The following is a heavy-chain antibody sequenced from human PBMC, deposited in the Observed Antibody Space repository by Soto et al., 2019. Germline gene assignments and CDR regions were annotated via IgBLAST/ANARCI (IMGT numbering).Heavy chain of an antibody. Sequence: ESGGGVVQPGRSLRLSCAASGFTFSSYGMHWVRQAPGKGLEWVAVISYDGSNKYYADSVKGRFTISRDNSKNTLYLQMNSLRAEDTAVYYCAKEPYYYGSGSRNYGMDVWGQGTTVTVSS. J-gene: IGHJ6*02. CDR2: ISYDGSNK. CDR1: GFTFSSYG. V-gene: IGHV3-30*18. D-gene: IGHD3-10*01. CDR3: AKEPYYYGSGSRNYGMDV.